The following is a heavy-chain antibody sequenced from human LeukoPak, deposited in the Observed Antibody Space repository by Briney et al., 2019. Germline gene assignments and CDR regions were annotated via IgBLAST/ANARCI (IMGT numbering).Heavy chain of an antibody. CDR2: IYTSGST. V-gene: IGHV4-61*02. CDR3: AESGYDLADY. CDR1: GGSISSGSHY. D-gene: IGHD5-12*01. Sequence: PSQTLSLTCTVSGGSISSGSHYWSWIRQPAGKGLEWIGRIYTSGSTNYNPSLKSRVTISVDTSKNQFSLKLSSVTAADTAVYYYAESGYDLADYWGQGTLVTVSS. J-gene: IGHJ4*02.